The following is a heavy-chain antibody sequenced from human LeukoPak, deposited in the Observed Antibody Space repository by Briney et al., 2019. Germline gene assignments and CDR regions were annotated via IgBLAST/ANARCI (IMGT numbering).Heavy chain of an antibody. Sequence: GGSLRLSCAASGFTFSNYDMSWVRQAPGKGLEWVAAISGSGRSTYYADYVKGRFTISRDSYRNTLYLQMNSLRAEDTAVYYCATYLPPDYYDSSGYYLAYWGQGTLVTVSP. J-gene: IGHJ4*02. CDR2: ISGSGRST. CDR3: ATYLPPDYYDSSGYYLAY. CDR1: GFTFSNYD. V-gene: IGHV3-23*01. D-gene: IGHD3-22*01.